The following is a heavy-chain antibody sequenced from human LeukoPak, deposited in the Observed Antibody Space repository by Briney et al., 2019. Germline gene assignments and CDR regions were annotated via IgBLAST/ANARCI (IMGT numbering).Heavy chain of an antibody. CDR1: GFSLSRYE. CDR2: ISSSGSIV. Sequence: PGGSLRLSCAASGFSLSRYEMNWVRQAPGKGLEWVLYISSSGSIVYYADSVKGRFTISRDNAKNSVYLQMNSLRAEDTAVYYCAREGSSGATPYYFDYWGQGTLVTVSS. J-gene: IGHJ4*02. D-gene: IGHD5-12*01. V-gene: IGHV3-48*03. CDR3: AREGSSGATPYYFDY.